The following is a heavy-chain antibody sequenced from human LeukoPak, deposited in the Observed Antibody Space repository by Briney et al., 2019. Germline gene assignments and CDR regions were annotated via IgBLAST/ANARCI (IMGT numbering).Heavy chain of an antibody. V-gene: IGHV4-34*01. CDR1: GGSFSGYY. D-gene: IGHD3-22*01. CDR2: IDHSGST. CDR3: ARTRGVTMIALDY. Sequence: SETLSLTCAVYGGSFSGYYWSWIRQPPGKGLEWIGEIDHSGSTNYNPSLKSRVTISVDTSKNHFSLKLSSVTAADTAVYYCARTRGVTMIALDYWGQGTLVTVSS. J-gene: IGHJ4*02.